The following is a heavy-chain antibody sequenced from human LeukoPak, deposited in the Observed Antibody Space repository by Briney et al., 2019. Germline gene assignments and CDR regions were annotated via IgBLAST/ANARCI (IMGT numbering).Heavy chain of an antibody. D-gene: IGHD4-11*01. CDR1: GGSISSSSYY. Sequence: PSETLSLTCTVSGGSISSSSYYWGWIRQPPGKGLEWIGSIYYSGSTYYNPSLKSRVTMSVDTSKNQFSLKLSSVTAADTAVYYCARMYGGYSNYLLARAPNWFDPWGQGTLVTVSS. J-gene: IGHJ5*02. CDR3: ARMYGGYSNYLLARAPNWFDP. CDR2: IYYSGST. V-gene: IGHV4-39*07.